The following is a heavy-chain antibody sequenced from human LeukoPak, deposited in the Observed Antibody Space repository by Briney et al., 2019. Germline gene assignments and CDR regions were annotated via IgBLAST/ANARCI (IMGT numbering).Heavy chain of an antibody. Sequence: PSETLSLTCTVSGGFISSGSYYWGWIRQPPGKGLEWIGSIYYSGSTYYNPSLKSRVTISVDTSKNQFSLKLSSVTAADTAVYYCARQLDVVVVAATPYFDYWGQGTLVTVSS. CDR3: ARQLDVVVVAATPYFDY. D-gene: IGHD2-15*01. CDR1: GGFISSGSYY. CDR2: IYYSGST. J-gene: IGHJ4*02. V-gene: IGHV4-39*01.